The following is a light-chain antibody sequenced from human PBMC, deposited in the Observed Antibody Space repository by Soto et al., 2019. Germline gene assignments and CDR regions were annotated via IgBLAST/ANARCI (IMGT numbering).Light chain of an antibody. CDR1: QSVSNNY. CDR3: QQFAGLPWT. Sequence: EILLIQSPATLSLSPGERATLSCRASQSVSNNYLAWYQQKPGQAPRLLIYGASNRDTGIPDRFSGSGSGTDFTLTISRLEPEDFAVYYCQQFAGLPWTFGQGTKVDIK. J-gene: IGKJ1*01. CDR2: GAS. V-gene: IGKV3-20*01.